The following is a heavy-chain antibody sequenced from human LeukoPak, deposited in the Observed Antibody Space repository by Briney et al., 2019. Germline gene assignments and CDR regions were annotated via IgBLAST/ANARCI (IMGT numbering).Heavy chain of an antibody. V-gene: IGHV4-59*01. CDR3: ARYGGYRHY. J-gene: IGHJ4*02. Sequence: PSETLSLTCTVSGGSISSYYWSWIRQPPGKGLEWIGYIYYSGSTNYNPSLKSRVTISVDTSKNQFSLKLSSVTAADTAVYYCARYGGYRHYWGQGTLVTVSS. CDR2: IYYSGST. CDR1: GGSISSYY. D-gene: IGHD5-12*01.